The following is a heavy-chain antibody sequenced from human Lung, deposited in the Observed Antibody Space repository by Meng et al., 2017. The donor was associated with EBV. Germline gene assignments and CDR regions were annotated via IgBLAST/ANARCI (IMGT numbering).Heavy chain of an antibody. V-gene: IGHV4-4*02. J-gene: IGHJ4*02. Sequence: QVQLRGAGPGLGKPSGTLSLTCAVSGGSISSSNWWSWVRQPPGKGLEWIGEIYHSGSTNYNPSLKSRVTISVDKSKNQFSLKLSSVTAADTAVYYCASGRKYCSSTSCYGQFDYWGQGTLVTVSS. CDR3: ASGRKYCSSTSCYGQFDY. CDR2: IYHSGST. CDR1: GGSISSSNW. D-gene: IGHD2-2*01.